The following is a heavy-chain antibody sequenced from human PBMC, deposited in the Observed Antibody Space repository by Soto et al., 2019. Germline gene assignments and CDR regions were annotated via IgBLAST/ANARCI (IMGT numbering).Heavy chain of an antibody. J-gene: IGHJ4*02. CDR1: GFTFSSYA. Sequence: GGSLRLSCAASGFTFSSYAMHWVRQAPGKGLEWVAVIWYDGSNKYYADSVKGRFTISRDNSKNTLYLQMNSLRAEDTAVYYCARSPILGYSSGWCFDYWGQGTLVTVSS. CDR3: ARSPILGYSSGWCFDY. D-gene: IGHD6-19*01. V-gene: IGHV3-33*08. CDR2: IWYDGSNK.